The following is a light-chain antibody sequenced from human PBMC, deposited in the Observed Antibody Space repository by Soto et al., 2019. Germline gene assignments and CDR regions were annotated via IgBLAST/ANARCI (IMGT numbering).Light chain of an antibody. CDR3: HQRNK. CDR2: DTS. V-gene: IGKV3-11*01. J-gene: IGKJ5*01. Sequence: EVGLTQSPATLSLAPGEIATLSCRASQFLSSYLAWYQQKPGQPPRLLIYDTSNRATGIPARFSGSRSGTDFTLTISSLEPEDFGVYFCHQRNKFGQGTRLE. CDR1: QFLSSY.